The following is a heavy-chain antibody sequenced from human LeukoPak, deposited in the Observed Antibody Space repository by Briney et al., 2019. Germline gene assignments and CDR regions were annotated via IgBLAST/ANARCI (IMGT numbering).Heavy chain of an antibody. V-gene: IGHV3-23*01. CDR1: GFTFSSYA. D-gene: IGHD3-22*01. J-gene: IGHJ3*02. CDR2: ISGSGGST. Sequence: GGSLRLSCAASGFTFSSYAMSRVRQAPGKGLEWVSAISGSGGSTYYADSVKGRFTISRDNSKNTLYLQMNSLRAEDTAVYYCAKDLFVTYYDSSGYYGAFDIWGQGTMVTVSS. CDR3: AKDLFVTYYDSSGYYGAFDI.